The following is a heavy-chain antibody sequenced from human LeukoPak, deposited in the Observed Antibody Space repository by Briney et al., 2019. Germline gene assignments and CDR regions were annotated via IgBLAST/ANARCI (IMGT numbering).Heavy chain of an antibody. D-gene: IGHD3-10*01. CDR2: IYSGGST. Sequence: GGSLRLSCAASGFTVGNNYMAWVRQVPGRGLEWVSFIYSGGSTYYADSVKGRFSISRDSSKNTMYLQMNSLRAEDTAVYYCARDISSGSSYRPFDCWGQGTLVTVSS. V-gene: IGHV3-66*01. CDR3: ARDISSGSSYRPFDC. CDR1: GFTVGNNY. J-gene: IGHJ4*02.